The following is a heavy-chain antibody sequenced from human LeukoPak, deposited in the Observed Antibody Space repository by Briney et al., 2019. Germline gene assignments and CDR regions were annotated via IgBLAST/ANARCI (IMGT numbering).Heavy chain of an antibody. CDR1: GGSISSYY. D-gene: IGHD1-26*01. Sequence: PSETLSLTCTVSGGSISSYYWSWIRQPAGKGLEWIGRIYTSGSTNYNPSLKSRVTVSVDTSKNQFSLKLSSVTAADTAVYYCARGLLSGSYYYYYYMDVWGKGTTVTVSS. V-gene: IGHV4-4*07. CDR3: ARGLLSGSYYYYYYMDV. J-gene: IGHJ6*03. CDR2: IYTSGST.